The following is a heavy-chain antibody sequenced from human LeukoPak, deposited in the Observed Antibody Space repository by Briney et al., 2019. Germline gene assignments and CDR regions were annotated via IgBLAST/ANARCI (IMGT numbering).Heavy chain of an antibody. CDR2: INPNSGGT. CDR1: GYTFTAFY. D-gene: IGHD5-24*01. J-gene: IGHJ4*02. V-gene: IGHV1-2*02. Sequence: GASVKVSCTASGYTFTAFYIHWVRQAPGQGLEWMGWINPNSGGTNYAQKFQGRVTMTRDTSISTAYLDLSRLRSDDTAVYYCAKEADGYDYWGQGTLVTVSS. CDR3: AKEADGYDY.